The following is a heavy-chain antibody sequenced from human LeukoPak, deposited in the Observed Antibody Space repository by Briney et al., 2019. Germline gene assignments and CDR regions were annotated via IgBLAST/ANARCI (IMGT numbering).Heavy chain of an antibody. V-gene: IGHV4-34*01. CDR2: INHSGST. CDR1: GGSFSGYY. D-gene: IGHD3-3*01. Sequence: SETLSLTCAVYGGSFSGYYWSWIRQPPGKGLEWIGEINHSGSTIYNPSLKSRVTISVDTSKNQFSLKLSSVTAADTAVYYCASQYYDFWSGYSDAFDIWGQGTMVTVSS. CDR3: ASQYYDFWSGYSDAFDI. J-gene: IGHJ3*02.